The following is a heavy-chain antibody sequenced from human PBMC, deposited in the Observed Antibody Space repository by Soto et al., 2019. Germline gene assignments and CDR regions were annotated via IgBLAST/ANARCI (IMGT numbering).Heavy chain of an antibody. CDR1: GFKFPDYH. CDR3: ACVAPAVFGAQFPQNLVDV. Sequence: QVQLVQSGGGLVEPGGSLRLSCAASGFKFPDYHMTWIRQAQGKGLEWISYINSRGTYTTYADSVRGRFTVSRDNAKNSIFLRMDSLTGEDTAVYYCACVAPAVFGAQFPQNLVDVWGQGNRVTVAS. CDR2: INSRGTYT. V-gene: IGHV3-11*06. D-gene: IGHD3-3*01. J-gene: IGHJ6*02.